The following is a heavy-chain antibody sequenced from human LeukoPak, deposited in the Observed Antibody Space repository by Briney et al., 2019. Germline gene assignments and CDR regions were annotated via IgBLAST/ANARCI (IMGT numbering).Heavy chain of an antibody. CDR1: GFTFSSYA. Sequence: GRSLRLSCAASGFTFSSYAMHWVRQAPGKGLEWVAVISYDGSNKYYADSVKGRFTISRDNSNNTLFLHMRSLRVEDTAVYYCAKEVDTVMDWSNDAFDIWGQGTMVIVSS. D-gene: IGHD5-18*01. CDR2: ISYDGSNK. J-gene: IGHJ3*02. V-gene: IGHV3-30-3*02. CDR3: AKEVDTVMDWSNDAFDI.